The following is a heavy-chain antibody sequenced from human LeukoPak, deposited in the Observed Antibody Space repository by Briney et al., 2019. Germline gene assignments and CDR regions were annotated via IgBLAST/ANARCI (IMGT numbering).Heavy chain of an antibody. CDR2: ISGSGGST. CDR3: ARGAGGAFDY. Sequence: GGSLRLSCAASGFTFSSYAMSWVRQAPGKGLEWVSAISGSGGSTYYADSVKGRFTISRDNAKNSLYLQMNSLRAEDTAVYYCARGAGGAFDYWGQGTLVTVSS. V-gene: IGHV3-23*01. D-gene: IGHD3-10*01. J-gene: IGHJ4*02. CDR1: GFTFSSYA.